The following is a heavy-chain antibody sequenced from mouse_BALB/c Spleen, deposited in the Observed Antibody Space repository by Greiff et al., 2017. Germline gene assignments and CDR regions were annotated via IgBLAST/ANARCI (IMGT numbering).Heavy chain of an antibody. D-gene: IGHD1-1*01. CDR1: GFTFSSYT. Sequence: EVKLVESGGGLVQPGGSLKLSCAASGFTFSSYTMSWVRQTPEKRLEWVAYISNGGGSTYYPDTVKGRFTISRDNAKNTLYLQMSSLKSEDTAMYYCASLSSYDAMDYWGQGTSVTVSS. CDR2: ISNGGGST. J-gene: IGHJ4*01. V-gene: IGHV5-12-2*01. CDR3: ASLSSYDAMDY.